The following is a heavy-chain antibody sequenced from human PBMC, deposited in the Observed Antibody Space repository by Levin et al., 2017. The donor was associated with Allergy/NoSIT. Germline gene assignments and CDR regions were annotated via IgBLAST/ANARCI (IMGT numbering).Heavy chain of an antibody. CDR3: YGDYVEWFDP. CDR1: GFTFGDYA. Sequence: GGSLRLSCTASGFTFGDYAMSWVRQAPGKGLEWVGFIRSKAYGGTTEYAASVKGRFTISRDDSKSIAYLQMNSLKTEDTAVYYCYGDYVEWFDPWGQGTLVTVSS. CDR2: IRSKAYGGTT. J-gene: IGHJ5*02. V-gene: IGHV3-49*04. D-gene: IGHD4-17*01.